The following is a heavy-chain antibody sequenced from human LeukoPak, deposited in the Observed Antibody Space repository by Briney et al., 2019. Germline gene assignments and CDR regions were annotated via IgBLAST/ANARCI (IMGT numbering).Heavy chain of an antibody. D-gene: IGHD3-10*01. J-gene: IGHJ4*02. CDR3: ARAMVRGVIINNY. V-gene: IGHV3-21*01. CDR1: GFTFSSYS. CDR2: ISSSSSYI. Sequence: GGSLRLSCAASGFTFSSYSMNWVRQAPGKGLEWVSSISSSSSYIYYADSVKGRFTISRDNAKNSLYLQMNSLRAEDTAVYYCARAMVRGVIINNYWGQGTLVTVSS.